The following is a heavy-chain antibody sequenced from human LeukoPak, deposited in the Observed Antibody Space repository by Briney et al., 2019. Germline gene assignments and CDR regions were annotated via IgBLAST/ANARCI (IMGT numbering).Heavy chain of an antibody. CDR3: ASRWYFDL. Sequence: PGGSLRLSCAASGFTFSSYAMHWVRQAPGKGLEWVAAISYDGPNKYYVDSVKGRFTISRDNSKNTLYLQMNSLRAEDTAVYYCASRWYFDLWGRGTLVSVSS. V-gene: IGHV3-30*04. J-gene: IGHJ2*01. CDR2: ISYDGPNK. CDR1: GFTFSSYA.